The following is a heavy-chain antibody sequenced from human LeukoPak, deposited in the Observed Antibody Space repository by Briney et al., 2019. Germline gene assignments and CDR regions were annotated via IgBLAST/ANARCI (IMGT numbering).Heavy chain of an antibody. J-gene: IGHJ4*02. CDR2: IIPIFGTA. CDR1: GGTFSSYA. D-gene: IGHD6-13*01. CDR3: ARGAIVAAGYDY. V-gene: IGHV1-69*13. Sequence: ASVKVSFKASGGTFSSYAISWVRQAPGQGLEWMGGIIPIFGTANYAQKFQGRVTITADESTSTAYMELSSLRSEDTAVYYCARGAIVAAGYDYWGQGTLVTVSS.